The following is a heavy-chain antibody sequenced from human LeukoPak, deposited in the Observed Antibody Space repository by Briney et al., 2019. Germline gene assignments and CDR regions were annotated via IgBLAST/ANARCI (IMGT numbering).Heavy chain of an antibody. CDR1: GFTFSSYE. D-gene: IGHD4-17*01. CDR2: ISSSGSTI. V-gene: IGHV3-48*03. J-gene: IGHJ4*02. CDR3: ARDPYYGDYVV. Sequence: GGSLRLSCAASGFTFSSYEMIWVRQAPGEGLEGVSYISSSGSTIYYADSVKGRFTISRDNAKHSLYLQMNSLRAEDTAVYYCARDPYYGDYVVWGQGTLVTVSS.